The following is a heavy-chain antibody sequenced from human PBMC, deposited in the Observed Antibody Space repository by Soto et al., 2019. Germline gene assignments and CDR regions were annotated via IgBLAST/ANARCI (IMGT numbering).Heavy chain of an antibody. CDR2: IWYDGSNK. V-gene: IGHV3-33*01. CDR3: ARDSSSRHEPAYYYYYGMDV. J-gene: IGHJ6*01. Sequence: GGSLRLSCAASGFTFSSYGMHWVRQAPGKGLEWVAVIWYDGSNKYYADSVKGRFTISRDNSKNTLYLQMNSLRAEDTAVYYCARDSSSRHEPAYYYYYGMDVWGQGTTVTVSS. CDR1: GFTFSSYG. D-gene: IGHD6-13*01.